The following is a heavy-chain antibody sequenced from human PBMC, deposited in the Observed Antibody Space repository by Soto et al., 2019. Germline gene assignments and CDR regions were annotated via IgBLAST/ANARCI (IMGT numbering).Heavy chain of an antibody. CDR3: ARETTKYRGYSNXFDP. Sequence: SETLSLTCTVSGGSISSYYWSWIRQPPGKGLEWIGYIYYSGSTNYNPSLKSRVTISVDTSKNQFSLKLSSVTAADTAGDYCARETTKYRGYSNXFDPWGQATLVTVSS. D-gene: IGHD5-12*01. CDR2: IYYSGST. V-gene: IGHV4-59*01. CDR1: GGSISSYY. J-gene: IGHJ5*02.